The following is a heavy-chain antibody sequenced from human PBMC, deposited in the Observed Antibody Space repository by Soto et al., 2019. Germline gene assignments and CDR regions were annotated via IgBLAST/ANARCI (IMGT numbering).Heavy chain of an antibody. J-gene: IGHJ6*02. Sequence: SEDLSLTLTVSCGSMSRFYWSWIRPPPGEGVEWIGYIYYSGSTNYPPSLKGRVTISVDTSKTHFSLKLSSVPAADPAVYYCARAEGSGWYLAMYYYGRDVWGQGTTVTVSS. CDR1: CGSMSRFY. CDR3: ARAEGSGWYLAMYYYGRDV. CDR2: IYYSGST. D-gene: IGHD6-19*01. V-gene: IGHV4-59*01.